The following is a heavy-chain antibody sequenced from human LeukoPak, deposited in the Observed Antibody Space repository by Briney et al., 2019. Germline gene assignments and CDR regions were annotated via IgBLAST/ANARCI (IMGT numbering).Heavy chain of an antibody. CDR3: ARNLWFGESSDAFDM. CDR2: IYHSGST. J-gene: IGHJ3*02. CDR1: GYSISSGYH. D-gene: IGHD3-10*01. Sequence: SETLSLTCTVSGYSISSGYHWGWIRQPPGKGLEWIGSIYHSGSTYYNPSLKSRVTISVDTSKNQFSLKLRSVTAADTAVYYCARNLWFGESSDAFDMWGQGTMVTVSS. V-gene: IGHV4-38-2*02.